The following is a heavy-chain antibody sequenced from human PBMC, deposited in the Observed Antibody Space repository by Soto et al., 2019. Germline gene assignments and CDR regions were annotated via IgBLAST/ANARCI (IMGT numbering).Heavy chain of an antibody. D-gene: IGHD6-13*01. CDR2: IYYSGSP. Sequence: QVQLQESGPGLVKPSETLSLTCTVSGGSISSYYWSWIRQPPGKGLEWTGYIYYSGSPNYNPSLWSRVTKSVDTSKNQFSLTLSSVTAADTAVYYCAGSKSSSWYEGWFDPWGQGTLVTVSS. V-gene: IGHV4-59*01. CDR3: AGSKSSSWYEGWFDP. J-gene: IGHJ5*02. CDR1: GGSISSYY.